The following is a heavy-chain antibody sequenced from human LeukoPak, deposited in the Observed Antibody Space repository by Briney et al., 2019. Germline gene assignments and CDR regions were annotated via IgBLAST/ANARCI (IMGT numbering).Heavy chain of an antibody. J-gene: IGHJ6*03. CDR3: AKSSTFYYYYSMDV. CDR1: GGSISSYY. CDR2: IYYSGST. V-gene: IGHV4-59*01. Sequence: PSETLSLTCTVSGGSISSYYWSWIRQPPGKGLEWIGYIYYSGSTNYKPSVKSRVTISVDTSKNQFSLKLSSVTAADTAVYYCAKSSTFYYYYSMDVWGKGTTVTVSS.